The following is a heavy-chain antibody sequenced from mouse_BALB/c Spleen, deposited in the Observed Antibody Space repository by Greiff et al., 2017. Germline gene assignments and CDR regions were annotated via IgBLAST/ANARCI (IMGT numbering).Heavy chain of an antibody. V-gene: IGHV1-80*01. J-gene: IGHJ2*01. CDR2: IYPGDGDT. Sequence: VQLQQSGAELVRPGSSVKISCKASGYAFSSYWMNWVKQRPGQGLEWIGQIYPGDGDTNYNGKFKGKATLTADKSSSTAYMQLSSLTSEDSAVYFCAKTDGNYHCDYWGQGTTLTVSS. CDR1: GYAFSSYW. D-gene: IGHD2-1*01. CDR3: AKTDGNYHCDY.